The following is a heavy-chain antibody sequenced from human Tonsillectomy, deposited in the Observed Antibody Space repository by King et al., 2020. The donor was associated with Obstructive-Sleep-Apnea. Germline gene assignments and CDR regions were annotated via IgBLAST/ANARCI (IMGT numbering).Heavy chain of an antibody. CDR2: FSWDGGTT. D-gene: IGHD4-23*01. CDR3: GKDRGGNTDHVAD. J-gene: IGHJ4*02. CDR1: GFIFDNYA. V-gene: IGHV3-43D*03. Sequence: QLVESGGVVVQPGGSLRLSCAASGFIFDNYAMHWVRQAPGKGLEWVSLFSWDGGTTYYADSVKGRFTISRDNSENFLYLQMNSLRPEDTGFYYCGKDRGGNTDHVADWGQGPLVTVPS.